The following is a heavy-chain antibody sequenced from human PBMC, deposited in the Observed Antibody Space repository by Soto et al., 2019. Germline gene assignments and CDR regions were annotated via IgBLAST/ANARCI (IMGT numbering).Heavy chain of an antibody. J-gene: IGHJ6*02. Sequence: GGSLRLSGAASGLTFDDYSIHWVRQAPWKGLESVSGISWNSVSIGYADSVKGRFTISRDNAKNSLYLQMNSLRAEDTALYYYSKGIDPLAARTCVVSYEAVDVSGQGTTV. V-gene: IGHV3-9*01. CDR3: SKGIDPLAARTCVVSYEAVDV. CDR2: ISWNSVSI. D-gene: IGHD2-8*02. CDR1: GLTFDDYS.